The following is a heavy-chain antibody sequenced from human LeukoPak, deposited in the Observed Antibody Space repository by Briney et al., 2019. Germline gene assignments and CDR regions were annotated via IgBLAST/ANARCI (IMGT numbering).Heavy chain of an antibody. CDR1: GGSISGYY. J-gene: IGHJ4*02. CDR3: ARDGGSGWYYFDY. Sequence: SETLSLTCTVSGGSISGYYWTGIRQPPGKGLDWIGYIYYGGGTDYNPSLKSRVTISVDMSKNQFSLKLSSVTAADTAVYYCARDGGSGWYYFDYWGQGTLVTVSS. D-gene: IGHD6-19*01. V-gene: IGHV4-59*01. CDR2: IYYGGGT.